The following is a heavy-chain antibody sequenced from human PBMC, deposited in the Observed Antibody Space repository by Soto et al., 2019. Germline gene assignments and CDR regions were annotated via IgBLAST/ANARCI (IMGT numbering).Heavy chain of an antibody. CDR3: ARDYPHYREIVVDVADPEYDY. CDR1: GYSFTSYG. CDR2: ISGYKHNT. Sequence: QVLLVQSGTEVKKPGDSVKVSCKTSGYSFTSYGIAWVRQAPGQGLEWVAWISGYKHNTNFAPKFRGRVTMTTDTSTGTAYMELRSLRSDDTAVYYCARDYPHYREIVVDVADPEYDYWGQGTLVTVSS. D-gene: IGHD2-15*01. J-gene: IGHJ4*02. V-gene: IGHV1-18*01.